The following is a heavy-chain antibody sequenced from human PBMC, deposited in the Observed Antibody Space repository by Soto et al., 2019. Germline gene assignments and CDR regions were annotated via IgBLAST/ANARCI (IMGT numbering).Heavy chain of an antibody. J-gene: IGHJ4*02. CDR3: AKAVEKVVVVAATMLGIDY. CDR2: ISYDGSNK. D-gene: IGHD2-15*01. V-gene: IGHV3-30*18. CDR1: GFTFSSYG. Sequence: QVQLVESGGGVVQPGRSLRLSCAASGFTFSSYGMHWVRQAPGKGLEWVAVISYDGSNKYYADSVKGRFTISRDNSKNTLYLQMNSLRAEDTAVYYCAKAVEKVVVVAATMLGIDYWGQGTLVTVSS.